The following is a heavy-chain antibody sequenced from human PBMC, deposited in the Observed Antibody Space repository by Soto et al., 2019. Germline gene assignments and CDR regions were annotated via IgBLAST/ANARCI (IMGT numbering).Heavy chain of an antibody. CDR1: GDSISSPNW. Sequence: SETLSLTCAVSGDSISSPNWWSWYRQPPGKGLELIGEMFASGSSNYNPSLNGRVTISLDTSKNHFSLKLTSLAAADTAIYYCAREGFDHRPDFWGQGIPVTVSS. CDR2: MFASGSS. J-gene: IGHJ4*02. V-gene: IGHV4-4*02. CDR3: AREGFDHRPDF.